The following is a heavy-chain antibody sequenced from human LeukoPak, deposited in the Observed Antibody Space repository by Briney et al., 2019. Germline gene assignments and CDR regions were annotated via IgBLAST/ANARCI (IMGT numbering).Heavy chain of an antibody. CDR3: AREDRHGATYYLDY. J-gene: IGHJ4*02. V-gene: IGHV3-30*04. CDR1: GFNFKTYA. CDR2: ITYDGNNK. Sequence: GGSLRLSCAAPGFNFKTYAMHWVRQAPGKGLEWLAVITYDGNNKYYADSVKGRVTLSRDNPKKTLYLQMDNLIGEDTAVYYCAREDRHGATYYLDYWGQGTLVTVSS. D-gene: IGHD4/OR15-4a*01.